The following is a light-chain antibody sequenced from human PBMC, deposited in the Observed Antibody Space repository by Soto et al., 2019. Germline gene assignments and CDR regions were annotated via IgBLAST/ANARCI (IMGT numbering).Light chain of an antibody. V-gene: IGKV1-5*03. Sequence: DIQMTQSPSTLSGSVGDRVTITCRASQTNSSWLAWYQQKPGKAPKLLIYKASTLKSGVPSRFSGSGSGTEFTLTISRLEPDDFAAYYCQHYNSYSEAFGQGTKVELK. CDR1: QTNSSW. J-gene: IGKJ1*01. CDR3: QHYNSYSEA. CDR2: KAS.